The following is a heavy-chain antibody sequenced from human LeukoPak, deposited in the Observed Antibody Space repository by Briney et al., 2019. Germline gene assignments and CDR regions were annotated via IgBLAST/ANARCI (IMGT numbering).Heavy chain of an antibody. Sequence: PGGSLRLSCAASGFTFDDYAMHWARQAPGKGLEWVSGISWNSGSIGYADSVKGRFTISRDNAKNSLYLQMNSLRAEDTALYYCAKDIATGNRLYYFDYWGQGTLVTVSS. J-gene: IGHJ4*02. D-gene: IGHD1-14*01. V-gene: IGHV3-9*01. CDR2: ISWNSGSI. CDR1: GFTFDDYA. CDR3: AKDIATGNRLYYFDY.